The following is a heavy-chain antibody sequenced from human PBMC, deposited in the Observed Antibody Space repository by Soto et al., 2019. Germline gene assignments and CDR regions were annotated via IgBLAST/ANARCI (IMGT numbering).Heavy chain of an antibody. J-gene: IGHJ6*03. V-gene: IGHV3-9*01. CDR1: GFTFDQYT. Sequence: EVQLVESGGGLVQPGRSLRLACAASGFTFDQYTMHWVRQAPGKGLEWVSSITWHSGTIGYADSVKGRFTISRDNAKNSRYLQMTSLRGEDTALYYCTKEMITFGDFNYYYMDVWGNGTTVTVSS. CDR2: ITWHSGTI. CDR3: TKEMITFGDFNYYYMDV. D-gene: IGHD3-16*01.